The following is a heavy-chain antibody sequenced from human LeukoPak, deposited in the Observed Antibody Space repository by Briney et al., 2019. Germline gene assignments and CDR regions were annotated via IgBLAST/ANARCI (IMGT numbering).Heavy chain of an antibody. V-gene: IGHV1-69*13. Sequence: ASVEVSCKASGGTFSSYAISWVRQAPGQGLEWMGGIIPIFGTANYAQKFQGRVTITADESTSTAYMELSSLRSEDTAVYYCATASWREGHGGAFDIWGQGTMVTVSS. CDR3: ATASWREGHGGAFDI. CDR2: IIPIFGTA. J-gene: IGHJ3*02. D-gene: IGHD6-13*01. CDR1: GGTFSSYA.